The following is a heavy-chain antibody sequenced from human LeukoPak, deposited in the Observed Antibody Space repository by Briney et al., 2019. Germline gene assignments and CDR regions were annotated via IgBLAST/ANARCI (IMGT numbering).Heavy chain of an antibody. V-gene: IGHV3-7*01. CDR1: GFPFSSYW. CDR3: ARDRIAAAGAIVY. Sequence: GGSLRLSCAASGFPFSSYWMSWVRQAPGKGREWVANIKQDGSEKNYVDSVKGRFTISRDNAKNSLYLQVNSLRAEDTAVYYCARDRIAAAGAIVYWGQGALVTVSS. D-gene: IGHD6-13*01. J-gene: IGHJ4*02. CDR2: IKQDGSEK.